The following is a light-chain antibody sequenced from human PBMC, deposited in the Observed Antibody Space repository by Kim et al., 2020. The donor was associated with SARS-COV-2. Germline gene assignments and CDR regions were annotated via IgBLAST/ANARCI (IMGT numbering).Light chain of an antibody. CDR3: STWDNSLSAWV. CDR1: SKNVGNEG. Sequence: QTATLTCTGNSKNVGNEGAAWLQQHQGHPPKLLSYRNNNRPSGISDRFSASRSGNTASLTITGLQPEDEADYYCSTWDNSLSAWVFGGGTQLTVL. V-gene: IGLV10-54*04. CDR2: RNN. J-gene: IGLJ3*02.